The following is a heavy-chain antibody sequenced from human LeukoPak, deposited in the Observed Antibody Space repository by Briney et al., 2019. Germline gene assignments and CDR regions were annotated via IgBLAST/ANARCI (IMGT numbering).Heavy chain of an antibody. CDR1: GGTFSNYA. V-gene: IGHV1-69*05. CDR3: AKDGGSATMGFDS. D-gene: IGHD1-26*01. CDR2: IVPIFRTT. J-gene: IGHJ5*01. Sequence: SVKVSCKASGGTFSNYAFSWVRQAPGQGLEWVGGIVPIFRTTNYAEQFQGRVTITTDESTNTAYLDLSSLRSEDTGVYYCAKDGGSATMGFDSWGQGTLVSVSS.